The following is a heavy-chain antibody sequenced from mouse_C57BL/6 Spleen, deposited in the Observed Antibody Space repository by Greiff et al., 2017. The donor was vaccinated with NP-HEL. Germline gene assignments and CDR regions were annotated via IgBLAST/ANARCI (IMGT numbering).Heavy chain of an antibody. Sequence: LVESGPELVKPGASVKLSCKASGYTFTSYDINWVKQRPGQGLEWIGWIYPRDGSTKYNEKFKGKATLTVDTSSSTAYMELHSLTSEDSAVYFCARSGDYSNPWFAYWGQGTLVTVSA. D-gene: IGHD2-5*01. CDR1: GYTFTSYD. CDR3: ARSGDYSNPWFAY. CDR2: IYPRDGST. V-gene: IGHV1-85*01. J-gene: IGHJ3*01.